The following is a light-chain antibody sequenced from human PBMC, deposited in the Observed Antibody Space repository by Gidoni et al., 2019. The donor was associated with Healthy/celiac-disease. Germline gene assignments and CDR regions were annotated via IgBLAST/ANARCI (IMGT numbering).Light chain of an antibody. CDR2: EVS. V-gene: IGLV2-14*01. J-gene: IGLJ2*01. CDR1: SSDVGGYNY. CDR3: SSYTSSSTLVV. Sequence: QSALTQPASLSWAPGQSLTISCTGTSSDVGGYNYVSWYHQHPGKAPKLMIYEVSNRPSGVSNRFSGSKSGNTAALTISGLQAEDEADYYCSSYTSSSTLVVFGGGTKLTVL.